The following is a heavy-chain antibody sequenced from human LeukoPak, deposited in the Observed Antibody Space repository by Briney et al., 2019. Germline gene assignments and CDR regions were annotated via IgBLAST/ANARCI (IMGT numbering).Heavy chain of an antibody. CDR2: VIPNNGGT. CDR1: GYTFTGYY. CDR3: AKEAKDYYDADGYYLDY. V-gene: IGHV1-2*02. D-gene: IGHD3-22*01. J-gene: IGHJ4*02. Sequence: ASVKVSCKTSGYTFTGYYIHWVRQAPGQGLEWMGWVIPNNGGTNYAQNFQGRIAMTRGTSIGTAHMELSRLTSDDTAIYYCAKEAKDYYDADGYYLDYWGQGTLVTVSS.